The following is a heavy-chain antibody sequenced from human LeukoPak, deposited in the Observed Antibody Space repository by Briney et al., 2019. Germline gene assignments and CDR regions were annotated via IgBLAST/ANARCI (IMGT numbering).Heavy chain of an antibody. D-gene: IGHD6-13*01. CDR2: ISDSGGNT. J-gene: IGHJ4*02. CDR3: AKVVVAAAGRHFDY. CDR1: GFTFSSYA. V-gene: IGHV3-23*01. Sequence: GGSLRLSCAASGFTFSSYAMSWVRQAPGKGLEWVSAISDSGGNTYYADSVKGRFTISRDNSKNTLYLQMNSLRAEDTAVYYCAKVVVAAAGRHFDYWGQGTLVTVSS.